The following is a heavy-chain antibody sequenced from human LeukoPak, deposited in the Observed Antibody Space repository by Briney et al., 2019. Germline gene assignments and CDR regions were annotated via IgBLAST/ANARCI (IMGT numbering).Heavy chain of an antibody. CDR1: GASIRSVY. D-gene: IGHD4-17*01. Sequence: PLQTLSLTCTLSGASIRSVYWSWVRQPAGPGLKGIGLIHTSGNTNYNPSLKSRVTMSVDTSKNQFSLKLNSVTAADTAVYYCARSLHYGDYNNWNFDLWGRGTLVTVSS. J-gene: IGHJ2*01. CDR2: IHTSGNT. V-gene: IGHV4-4*07. CDR3: ARSLHYGDYNNWNFDL.